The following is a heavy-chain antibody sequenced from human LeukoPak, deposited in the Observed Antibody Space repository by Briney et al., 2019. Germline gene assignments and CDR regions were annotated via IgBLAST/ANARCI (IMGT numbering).Heavy chain of an antibody. CDR2: IYYSGST. J-gene: IGHJ6*03. CDR3: ARTITMVRGVIMKNYYYYMDV. V-gene: IGHV4-39*07. CDR1: GGSIRSSSYY. D-gene: IGHD3-10*01. Sequence: SETLSLTCTVSGGSIRSSSYYWGWIRQPPGKGLEWIGSIYYSGSTYYNPSLKSRVTISVDTSKNQFSLKLSSVTAADTAVYYCARTITMVRGVIMKNYYYYMDVWGKGTTVTVSS.